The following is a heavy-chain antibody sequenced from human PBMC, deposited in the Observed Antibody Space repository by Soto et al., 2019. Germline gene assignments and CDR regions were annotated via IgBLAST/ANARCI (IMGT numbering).Heavy chain of an antibody. Sequence: QVQLVQSGAEVKKPGSSVKVSCKASGGTFSSYAISWVRQAPGQGLEWMGGIIPIFGTANYAQKFQGRVTITADKSTSTAYMELSSLRSEDTAVYYCARLDSYYDHVWGSYRHDAFDIWGQGTMVTVSS. V-gene: IGHV1-69*06. CDR2: IIPIFGTA. CDR1: GGTFSSYA. D-gene: IGHD3-16*02. J-gene: IGHJ3*02. CDR3: ARLDSYYDHVWGSYRHDAFDI.